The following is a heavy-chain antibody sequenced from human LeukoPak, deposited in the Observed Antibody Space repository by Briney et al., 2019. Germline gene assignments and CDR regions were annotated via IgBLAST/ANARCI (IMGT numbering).Heavy chain of an antibody. CDR1: GGTFSSYA. Sequence: SVKVSCKASGGTFSSYAISWVRQAPGQGLEWMGGIIPIFGTANYAQKFQGRVTITTDESTSTAYMELSSLRSEDTAVYYCASRRESGYCSSTSCFGAFDIWGQGTMVTVSS. CDR2: IIPIFGTA. V-gene: IGHV1-69*05. D-gene: IGHD2-2*01. CDR3: ASRRESGYCSSTSCFGAFDI. J-gene: IGHJ3*02.